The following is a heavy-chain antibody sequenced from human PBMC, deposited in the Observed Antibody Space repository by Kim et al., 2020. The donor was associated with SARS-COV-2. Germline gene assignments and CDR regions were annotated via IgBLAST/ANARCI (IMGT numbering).Heavy chain of an antibody. CDR3: AKAGIGYFFGSGNFWDA. CDR1: GFTFSGYA. Sequence: GGSLRLSCAASGFTFSGYAVQWVRQAPGKGLEWVADISHDGSHKFFADSVKGRFTISRDSSKNTVDLQMNSLTSEDTAFYYCAKAGIGYFFGSGNFWDAWLQVTLVTVSS. V-gene: IGHV3-30*18. CDR2: ISHDGSHK. D-gene: IGHD3-10*01. J-gene: IGHJ5*02.